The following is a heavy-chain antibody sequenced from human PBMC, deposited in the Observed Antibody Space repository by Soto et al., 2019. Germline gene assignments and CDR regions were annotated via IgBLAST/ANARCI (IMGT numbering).Heavy chain of an antibody. V-gene: IGHV1-18*04. D-gene: IGHD4-17*01. CDR3: ARDTYSDYVFDY. Sequence: QAQLVQSGAEEKKPGASVKVSCKASGYTFTNYGISWVRQAPGQGLEWMGWISGFNDDRNYVQKFQGRITMTTGTSTGTAYMELRSLTSDDTAVYYCARDTYSDYVFDYWGQGTLVTVSS. CDR2: ISGFNDDR. CDR1: GYTFTNYG. J-gene: IGHJ4*02.